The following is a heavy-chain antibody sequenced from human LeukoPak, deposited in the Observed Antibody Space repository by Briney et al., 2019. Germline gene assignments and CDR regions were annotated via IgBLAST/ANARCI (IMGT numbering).Heavy chain of an antibody. V-gene: IGHV3-30*18. J-gene: IGHJ4*02. CDR2: ISYDGSNK. CDR3: AKDPRYCSSTTSGC. D-gene: IGHD2-2*01. Sequence: QPGRSLRLSCAASGFTFSSYGMHWVRQAPGKGLEWVAVISYDGSNKYYADSVKGRFTIPRDNSKNTLYLQMNSLRAEDTAVYYCAKDPRYCSSTTSGCWGQGTLVTVSS. CDR1: GFTFSSYG.